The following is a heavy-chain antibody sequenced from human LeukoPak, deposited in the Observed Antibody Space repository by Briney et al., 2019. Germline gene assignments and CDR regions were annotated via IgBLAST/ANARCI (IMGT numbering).Heavy chain of an antibody. Sequence: PGGSLRLSCAASGFTVDSNYMNWVRQAPGKGLEWVAVIYRGGNTYYADSVKGRFSISRDISKNTLDLQMNSLRAEDTAVYYCAKYGSGSSTDYWGQGTLVTVSS. V-gene: IGHV3-66*01. CDR2: IYRGGNT. CDR3: AKYGSGSSTDY. D-gene: IGHD3-10*01. CDR1: GFTVDSNY. J-gene: IGHJ4*02.